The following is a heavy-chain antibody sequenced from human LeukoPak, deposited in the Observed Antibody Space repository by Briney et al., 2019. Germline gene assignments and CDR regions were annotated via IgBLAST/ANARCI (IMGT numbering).Heavy chain of an antibody. CDR3: VRSRYCSSTNCYDWFDP. CDR2: ISSNGDST. Sequence: GGSLRLSCSASGFTFSNYVMHWVRQAPGKGLEYVSAISSNGDSTYYAGSVKGRFTISRDNSKNTLYLQMSSLRAEDTAVYYCVRSRYCSSTNCYDWFDPWGQGTLVTVSS. J-gene: IGHJ5*02. V-gene: IGHV3-64D*06. D-gene: IGHD2-2*01. CDR1: GFTFSNYV.